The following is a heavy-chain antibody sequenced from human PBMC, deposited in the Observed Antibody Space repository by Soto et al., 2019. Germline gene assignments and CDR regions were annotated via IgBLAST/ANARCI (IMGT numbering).Heavy chain of an antibody. V-gene: IGHV3-33*01. CDR3: ERGRVPAAPAGIPLDY. CDR1: GFTFSSYG. D-gene: IGHD2-2*02. CDR2: IWYDGSNK. Sequence: QVQLVESGGGVVQPGRSLRLSCAASGFTFSSYGMHWVRQAPGKGLVWVAVIWYDGSNKYYADSVKGRFTISRDNSKNTLYLQMNSLRAEDTAVYYCERGRVPAAPAGIPLDYWGQGTLVTVSS. J-gene: IGHJ4*02.